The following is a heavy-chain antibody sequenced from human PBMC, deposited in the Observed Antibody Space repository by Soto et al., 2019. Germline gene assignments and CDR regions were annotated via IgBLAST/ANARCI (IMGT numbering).Heavy chain of an antibody. Sequence: VASVKVSCKASGYTSADFGINWVRQAPGQGLEWMGWVSGNNGASNPAPKVQGRITMTLDTSTGVSYMALRSLRSDDTAIYYCVRDQKYFRVNGNWFDSWGQGTLVTVSS. D-gene: IGHD2-2*01. CDR3: VRDQKYFRVNGNWFDS. CDR2: VSGNNGAS. V-gene: IGHV1-18*04. J-gene: IGHJ5*01. CDR1: GYTSADFG.